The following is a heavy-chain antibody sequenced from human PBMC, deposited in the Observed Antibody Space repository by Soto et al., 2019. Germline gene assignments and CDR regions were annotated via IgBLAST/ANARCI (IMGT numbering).Heavy chain of an antibody. CDR1: GGSISSSSYY. V-gene: IGHV4-39*07. D-gene: IGHD3-22*01. CDR2: IYYSGST. J-gene: IGHJ4*02. Sequence: SETLSLTCTVSGGSISSSSYYWGWIRQPPGKGLEWIGSIYYSGSTYYNPSLKSRVTISVDTSKNQFSLKLSSVTAADTAVYYCARGSYDSSGYYLDYWGQGTLVTVSS. CDR3: ARGSYDSSGYYLDY.